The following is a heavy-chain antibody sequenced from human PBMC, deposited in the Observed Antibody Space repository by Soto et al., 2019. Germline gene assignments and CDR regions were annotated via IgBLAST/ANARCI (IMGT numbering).Heavy chain of an antibody. CDR3: ATNYYDGSGHYFIFEH. CDR2: IIHIGGTP. CDR1: GRTFNNYA. V-gene: IGHV1-69*01. Sequence: QVQLVQSGAEVKKPGSSVKVSCTASGRTFNNYAISWVRQAPGIGLEWLGVIIHIGGTPEHAQKFQGRVTISADESTNKAYMELSSMRSEDTAVYYCATNYYDGSGHYFIFEHWGQGTLVTVSS. D-gene: IGHD3-22*01. J-gene: IGHJ4*02.